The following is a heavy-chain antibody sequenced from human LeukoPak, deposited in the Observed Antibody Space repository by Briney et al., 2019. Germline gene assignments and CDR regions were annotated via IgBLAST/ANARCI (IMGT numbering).Heavy chain of an antibody. D-gene: IGHD2-2*01. CDR3: ARGTKLYCSSTSCSPFDY. CDR2: IGTAGDT. J-gene: IGHJ4*02. Sequence: SGGSLRLSWAAPGFTFSSYDMHWVRQATGKGLEWVSAIGTAGDTYYPGSVKGRFTISRENAKNSLYLQMNSLRAGDTAVYYCARGTKLYCSSTSCSPFDYWGQGTLVTVSS. CDR1: GFTFSSYD. V-gene: IGHV3-13*01.